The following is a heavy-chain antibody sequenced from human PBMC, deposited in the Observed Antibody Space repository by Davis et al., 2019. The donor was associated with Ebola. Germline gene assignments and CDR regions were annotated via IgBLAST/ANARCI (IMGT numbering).Heavy chain of an antibody. CDR1: GFPFPDYG. CDR2: IWYDGSNK. CDR3: ARDAGTNGNAYHDAFDI. D-gene: IGHD2-8*01. V-gene: IGHV3-33*01. Sequence: GESLKISCVASGFPFPDYGIHWVRQAPGKGLAGVSIIWYDGSNKDYADSVKGRFTISRDDSKNTVYLQMNSLRAEDTAVYYCARDAGTNGNAYHDAFDIWGQGTTVTVSS. J-gene: IGHJ3*02.